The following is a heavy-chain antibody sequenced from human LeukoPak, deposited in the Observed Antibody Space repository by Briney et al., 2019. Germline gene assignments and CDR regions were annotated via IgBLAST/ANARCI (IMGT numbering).Heavy chain of an antibody. CDR2: ISAYNGNT. CDR3: ARDWTTVTTFGY. V-gene: IGHV1-18*01. CDR1: GYTFTSYG. J-gene: IGHJ4*02. Sequence: VASVKVSCKASGYTFTSYGISWVRQAPEQGLEGMGWISAYNGNTNYAQKLQGRVTMTTDTSTSTAYMELRSLRSDDTAVYYCARDWTTVTTFGYWGQGTLVTVSS. D-gene: IGHD4-17*01.